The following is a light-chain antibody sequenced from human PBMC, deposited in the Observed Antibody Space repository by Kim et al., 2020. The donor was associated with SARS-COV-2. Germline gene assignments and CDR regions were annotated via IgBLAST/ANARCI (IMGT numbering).Light chain of an antibody. CDR3: QSYDSSLSGYV. CDR1: SPNIGAGYD. J-gene: IGLJ1*01. Sequence: QRVTISGTGSSPNIGAGYDVHWYQQLPGTAPKLLIYGNSNRPSGVPDRFSGSKSGTSASLAITGLQAEDEADYYCQSYDSSLSGYVFGTGTKVTVL. CDR2: GNS. V-gene: IGLV1-40*01.